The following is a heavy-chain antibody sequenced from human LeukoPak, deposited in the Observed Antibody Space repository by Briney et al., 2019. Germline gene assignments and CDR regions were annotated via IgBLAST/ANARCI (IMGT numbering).Heavy chain of an antibody. V-gene: IGHV4-39*01. CDR3: ARRRGSGSYYFDY. J-gene: IGHJ4*02. CDR1: GGSITSNIYY. Sequence: PSETLSLTCTVCGGSITSNIYYWGWIRQPPGKGLERIGIISYSGSTYYNPSLKTRVTISADTSKTQFSLRLSSVTAADTAVYYCARRRGSGSYYFDYWGQGTLVTVSS. D-gene: IGHD3-10*01. CDR2: ISYSGST.